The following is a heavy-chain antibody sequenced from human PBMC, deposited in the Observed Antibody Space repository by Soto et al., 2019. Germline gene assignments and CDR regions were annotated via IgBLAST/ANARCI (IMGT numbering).Heavy chain of an antibody. Sequence: EVQLVESGGGLVKPGGSLRLSCAASGFTFSSYSMNWVRQAPGKGLEWVSSISSSSSYIYYADSVKGRFTISRDNAKNSLYLQMNSLRAEDTAVYYCARDGPSGLAADGRGGFVDYWGQGTLVTVSS. V-gene: IGHV3-21*01. CDR1: GFTFSSYS. CDR3: ARDGPSGLAADGRGGFVDY. J-gene: IGHJ4*02. CDR2: ISSSSSYI. D-gene: IGHD6-13*01.